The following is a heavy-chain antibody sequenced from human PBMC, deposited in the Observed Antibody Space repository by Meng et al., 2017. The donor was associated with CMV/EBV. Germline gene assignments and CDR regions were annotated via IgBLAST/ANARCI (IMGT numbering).Heavy chain of an antibody. D-gene: IGHD1-20*01. CDR3: ASVTGIGWWYFDL. CDR2: IIPIFRTE. CDR1: GRTFSRDA. Sequence: VQAVPSGAEVKQPGSFVKVYCNAAGRTFSRDAISSVRQAPGQGLAWMGRIIPIFRTENYAQKFQGRVKITADESTSTAYMELSSLRSEDTAVYYCASVTGIGWWYFDLWGRGTLVTVSS. J-gene: IGHJ2*01. V-gene: IGHV1-69*15.